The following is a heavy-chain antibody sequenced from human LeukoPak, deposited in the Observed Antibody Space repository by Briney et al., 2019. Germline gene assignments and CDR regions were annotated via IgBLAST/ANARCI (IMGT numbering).Heavy chain of an antibody. CDR1: GYTFTSYG. Sequence: ASVKVSCKASGYTFTSYGISWVRQAPGQGLEWMGWISAYNGNTNYAQKLQGRVTMTTDTSTSTAYMELRSLRSDDTAVYYCARVEDCTNGVCPFDYWGQGTLVTVSS. V-gene: IGHV1-18*01. J-gene: IGHJ4*02. D-gene: IGHD2-8*01. CDR3: ARVEDCTNGVCPFDY. CDR2: ISAYNGNT.